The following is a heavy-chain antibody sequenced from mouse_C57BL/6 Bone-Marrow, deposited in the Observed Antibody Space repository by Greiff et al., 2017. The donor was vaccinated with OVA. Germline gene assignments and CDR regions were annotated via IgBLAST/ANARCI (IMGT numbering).Heavy chain of an antibody. CDR3: ARVLRGNYAMDY. CDR1: GYAFSSYW. Sequence: VQLQQSGAELVKPGASVKISCKASGYAFSSYWMNWVKQRPGKGLEWIGQIYPGDGDTNYNGKFKGKATLTADKSSSTAYMQLSSLTSEDSAVYFCARVLRGNYAMDYWGQGTSVTVSS. CDR2: IYPGDGDT. J-gene: IGHJ4*01. D-gene: IGHD1-1*01. V-gene: IGHV1-80*01.